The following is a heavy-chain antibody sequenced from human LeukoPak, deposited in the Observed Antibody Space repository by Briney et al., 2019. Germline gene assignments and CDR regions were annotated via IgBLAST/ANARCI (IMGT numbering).Heavy chain of an antibody. CDR2: ISGSGGST. J-gene: IGHJ5*02. Sequence: GGSLRLSCAASGFTFSSYAMSWVRQAPGKGLEWVAAISGSGGSTYYADSVKGRFTIARDHSKNTLYLKLNSLRADDPAVYYCAKDPSGVTIQKFDPWGQGTLVTVSS. D-gene: IGHD2-21*02. CDR1: GFTFSSYA. CDR3: AKDPSGVTIQKFDP. V-gene: IGHV3-23*01.